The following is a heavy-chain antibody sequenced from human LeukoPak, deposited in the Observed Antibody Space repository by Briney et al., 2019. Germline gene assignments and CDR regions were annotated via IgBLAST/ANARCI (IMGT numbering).Heavy chain of an antibody. Sequence: GESLKISCKGSGYSFTSYWIGWVRQMPGKGLEWMGIIYPSDSETRYSPSFQGQVTISADRSISTAYLQWSSLKASDTAMYYCARWVSHYDSGSHYPFDPWGQGTLVTVSS. CDR2: IYPSDSET. V-gene: IGHV5-51*01. D-gene: IGHD3-10*01. CDR1: GYSFTSYW. J-gene: IGHJ5*02. CDR3: ARWVSHYDSGSHYPFDP.